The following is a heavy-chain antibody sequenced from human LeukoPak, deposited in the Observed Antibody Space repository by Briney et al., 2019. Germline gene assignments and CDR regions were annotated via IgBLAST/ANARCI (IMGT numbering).Heavy chain of an antibody. CDR3: ARGKEHTRVLRFLEWLLYGMDV. D-gene: IGHD3-3*01. J-gene: IGHJ6*02. V-gene: IGHV1-2*06. Sequence: ASVKVSCKASGYTFTDYYMHWVRQAPGQGLEWMGRINPNSGGSNYAQKFQGRVTMTRNTSISTAYMELSSLRSEDTAVYYCARGKEHTRVLRFLEWLLYGMDVWGQGTTVTVSS. CDR1: GYTFTDYY. CDR2: INPNSGGS.